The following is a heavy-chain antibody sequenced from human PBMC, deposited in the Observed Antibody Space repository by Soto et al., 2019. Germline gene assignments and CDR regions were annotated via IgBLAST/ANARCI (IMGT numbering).Heavy chain of an antibody. V-gene: IGHV3-30*18. Sequence: QVQLVESGGGVVQPGRSLRLSCAASGLTFSSYGMHWVRQAPGKGLEWVAVISYDGSNKYYADSVKGRFTISRDNSKNTLYLEMNSLRAEDTAIYYCAKAGDVVVVGGQYYFDYWGQGTLVTVSS. CDR2: ISYDGSNK. D-gene: IGHD2-15*01. J-gene: IGHJ4*02. CDR1: GLTFSSYG. CDR3: AKAGDVVVVGGQYYFDY.